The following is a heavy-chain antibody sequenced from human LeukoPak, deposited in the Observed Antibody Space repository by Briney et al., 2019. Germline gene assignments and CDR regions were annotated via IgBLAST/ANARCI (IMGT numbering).Heavy chain of an antibody. V-gene: IGHV4-39*07. Sequence: SETLSLTCTVSGGSISSSYYYWGWIRQPPGKGLEWIGSIYYSGSTYYNPSLKSRVTISVDTSKNQFSLKLSSVTAADTAVYYCARAIHYYDSSGYYYVSQFDYWGQGTLVTVSS. J-gene: IGHJ4*02. CDR1: GGSISSSYYY. CDR3: ARAIHYYDSSGYYYVSQFDY. CDR2: IYYSGST. D-gene: IGHD3-22*01.